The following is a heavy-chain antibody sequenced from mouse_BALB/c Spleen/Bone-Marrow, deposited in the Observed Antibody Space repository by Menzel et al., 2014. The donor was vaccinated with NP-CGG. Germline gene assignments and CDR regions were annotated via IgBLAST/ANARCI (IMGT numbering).Heavy chain of an antibody. CDR1: GFTFSSLG. CDR3: ARWGYYYAMDY. J-gene: IGHJ4*01. Sequence: EVMLVESGGGLVQPGGSRKLSCAASGFTFSSLGMHWVRRAPEKGLEWVAYISSGSSTIYYADTVKGRFTISRDNPKNTLFLQMTSLRSEDTAMYYCARWGYYYAMDYWGQGTSVTVSS. V-gene: IGHV5-17*02. CDR2: ISSGSSTI.